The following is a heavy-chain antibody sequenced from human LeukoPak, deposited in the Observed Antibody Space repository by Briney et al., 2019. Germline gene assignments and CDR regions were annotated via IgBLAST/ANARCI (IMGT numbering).Heavy chain of an antibody. CDR3: ARAYYYGSGSVLN. D-gene: IGHD3-10*01. J-gene: IGHJ4*02. V-gene: IGHV1-18*01. CDR2: ISAYNGNT. CDR1: GYTFTSYG. Sequence: GASVKISCKASGYTFTSYGISWVRQAPGQGLEWMGWISAYNGNTNYAQKLQGRVTMTADTSTSTAYMELRSLRSDESAGYYCARAYYYGSGSVLNWGQGALVTVSS.